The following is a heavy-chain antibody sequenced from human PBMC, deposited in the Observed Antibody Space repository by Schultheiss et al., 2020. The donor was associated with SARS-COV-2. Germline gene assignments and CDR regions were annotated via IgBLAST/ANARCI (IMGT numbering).Heavy chain of an antibody. CDR1: GYSFTSYW. CDR2: IYPGDSDT. V-gene: IGHV5-51*01. CDR3: ARKTSPGMDV. Sequence: GGSLRLSCKGSGYSFTSYWIGWVRQMPGKGLEWMGIIYPGDSDTRYSPSFQGQVTISADKSISTAYLQWSSLKASDSAMYYCARKTSPGMDVWGQGTTVTVSS. J-gene: IGHJ6*02. D-gene: IGHD6-6*01.